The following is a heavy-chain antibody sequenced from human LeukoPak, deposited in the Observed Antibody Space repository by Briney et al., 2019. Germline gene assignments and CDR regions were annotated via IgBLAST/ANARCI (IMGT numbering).Heavy chain of an antibody. Sequence: SETLSLTCTVSAGSISSHYWSWIRQPPGKGLEWIGYIYYSGSTNHNPSLKSRVTISVDTSKNQFSLKLSSVTAADTAVYYCARDREGYYDSSGEFDYWGQGTLVTVSS. CDR1: AGSISSHY. CDR2: IYYSGST. V-gene: IGHV4-59*11. D-gene: IGHD3-22*01. CDR3: ARDREGYYDSSGEFDY. J-gene: IGHJ4*02.